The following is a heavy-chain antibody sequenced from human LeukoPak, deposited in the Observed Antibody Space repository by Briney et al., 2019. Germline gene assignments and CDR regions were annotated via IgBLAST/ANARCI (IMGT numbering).Heavy chain of an antibody. Sequence: GGSLRLSCAASGFTFSSYSMNWVRQAPGKGLEWVSVLYTGGGTDHSDSVKGRFTISRDNSKNTLSLQMNSLRAEDTAIYYCTRSGYRHPYHFDSWGQGTLVTVSS. CDR3: TRSGYRHPYHFDS. V-gene: IGHV3-53*01. J-gene: IGHJ4*02. CDR2: LYTGGGT. CDR1: GFTFSSYS. D-gene: IGHD3-22*01.